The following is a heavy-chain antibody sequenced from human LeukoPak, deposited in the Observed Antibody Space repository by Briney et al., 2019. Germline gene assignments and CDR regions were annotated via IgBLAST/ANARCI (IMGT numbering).Heavy chain of an antibody. CDR2: IYSGDNT. D-gene: IGHD3-16*01. Sequence: PGGSLRLSCAASGFTDSNNYMSWLRQAPGKGLEWVSVIYSGDNTYYVESVKGRFTISRDNSKNTLFLQMNRLRAEDTAVYYCAGRRVLDASFDYWGQGTLVTVSS. CDR1: GFTDSNNY. CDR3: AGRRVLDASFDY. V-gene: IGHV3-66*02. J-gene: IGHJ4*02.